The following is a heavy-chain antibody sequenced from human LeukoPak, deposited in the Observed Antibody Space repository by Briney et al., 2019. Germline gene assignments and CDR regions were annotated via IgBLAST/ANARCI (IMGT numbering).Heavy chain of an antibody. Sequence: GGSLRLSCAASGFTFSNYYMSWIRQAPGKGLEWISYISSSATNIQYADSVKGRFTISRDNAKNSLYLQMNSLRAEDTAVYYCARDGRTNEVDPWGQGTLVTVSS. D-gene: IGHD1-7*01. J-gene: IGHJ5*02. CDR3: ARDGRTNEVDP. CDR1: GFTFSNYY. V-gene: IGHV3-11*04. CDR2: ISSSATNI.